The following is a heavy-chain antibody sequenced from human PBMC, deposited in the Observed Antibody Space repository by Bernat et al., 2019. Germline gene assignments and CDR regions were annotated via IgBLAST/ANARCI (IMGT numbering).Heavy chain of an antibody. J-gene: IGHJ6*02. CDR2: VSGSGTRT. V-gene: IGHV3-23*01. CDR3: ARDLYYDFWCGYSKYYYYGMDV. CDR1: GFTFNDYA. D-gene: IGHD3-3*01. Sequence: EVHLLESGGDLVQPGGSLRLSCAASGFTFNDYAMSWVRQAPGKGLEWVSTVSGSGTRTFYGDSVKGRFTISRDNSKYTLYLQMNSLRAEDTAVYYCARDLYYDFWCGYSKYYYYGMDVWGQGTTVTISS.